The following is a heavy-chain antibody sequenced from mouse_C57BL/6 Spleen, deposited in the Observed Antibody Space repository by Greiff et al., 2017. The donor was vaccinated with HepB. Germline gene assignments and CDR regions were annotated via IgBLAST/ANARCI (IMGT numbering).Heavy chain of an antibody. J-gene: IGHJ3*01. CDR1: GYTFTSYW. CDR3: APASSGYVAY. Sequence: VQLQQPGAELVRPGTSVKLSCKASGYTFTSYWMHWVKQRPGQGLEWIGVIDPSDSYTNYNQKFKGKATLTVDTSSSTAYMQLNSRTSEDSAVYYCAPASSGYVAYWSQGTLVTVSA. CDR2: IDPSDSYT. V-gene: IGHV1-59*01. D-gene: IGHD3-2*02.